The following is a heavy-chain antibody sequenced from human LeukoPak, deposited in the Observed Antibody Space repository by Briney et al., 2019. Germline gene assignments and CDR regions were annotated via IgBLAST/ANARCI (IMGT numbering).Heavy chain of an antibody. D-gene: IGHD1-26*01. V-gene: IGHV1-18*01. CDR1: GYTFTSYG. J-gene: IGHJ4*02. CDR2: ISAYNGNT. CDR3: ARTVIVDRRLDY. Sequence: ASVKVSCKASGYTFTSYGISWVRQAPGQGLEWMGWISAYNGNTNYAQKLQGRVTMTTDTSTSTAYMELRSLRSDDAAVYYCARTVIVDRRLDYWGQGTLVTVSS.